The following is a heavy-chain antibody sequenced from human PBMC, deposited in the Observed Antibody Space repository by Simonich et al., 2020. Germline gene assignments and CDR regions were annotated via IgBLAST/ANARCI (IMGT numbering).Heavy chain of an antibody. J-gene: IGHJ6*02. V-gene: IGHV4-38-2*01. Sequence: QVQLQESGPGLVKPSETLSLTCAVSGYSISSGYYWGWIRQPPGKGLEWIGSDYHSGGTYYNPSLKSRVTISVDTSKTQFSLKLSSVTAADTAVYYCARVGYSNYYYYGMDVWGQGTTVTVSS. CDR2: DYHSGGT. D-gene: IGHD6-13*01. CDR1: GYSISSGYY. CDR3: ARVGYSNYYYYGMDV.